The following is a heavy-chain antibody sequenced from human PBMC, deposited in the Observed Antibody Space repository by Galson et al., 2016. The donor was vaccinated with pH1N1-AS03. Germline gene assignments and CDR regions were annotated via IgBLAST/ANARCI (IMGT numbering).Heavy chain of an antibody. V-gene: IGHV3-7*03. Sequence: SLRLSCAASGFIYNNYWMSWVRQAPGKGLEWVANIKQDGSEIHYADSVRGRFTTSRDNAKSSLYLQMNSLRADDTAVYFCARFQFQFTFDHWGQGNLVTVSS. J-gene: IGHJ4*02. CDR1: GFIYNNYW. CDR3: ARFQFQFTFDH. D-gene: IGHD5-24*01. CDR2: IKQDGSEI.